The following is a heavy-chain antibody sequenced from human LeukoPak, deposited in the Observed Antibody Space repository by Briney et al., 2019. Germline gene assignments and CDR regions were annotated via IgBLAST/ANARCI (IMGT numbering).Heavy chain of an antibody. V-gene: IGHV4-38-2*01. Sequence: PSETLSLTCAVSGYSISRSYYWGWIRQPPGKGLEWIGSMYHSGYTYYNPSLKGRVTISVDTSKNQFSLKLTSVTAADTAVYYCARWYSSSGYFDYWGQGTLVTVSS. D-gene: IGHD6-13*01. CDR1: GYSISRSYY. CDR2: MYHSGYT. J-gene: IGHJ4*02. CDR3: ARWYSSSGYFDY.